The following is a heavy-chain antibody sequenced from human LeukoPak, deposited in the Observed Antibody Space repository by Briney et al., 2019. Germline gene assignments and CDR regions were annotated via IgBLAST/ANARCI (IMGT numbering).Heavy chain of an antibody. CDR2: INPNSGGT. J-gene: IGHJ5*02. CDR3: ARGYCSGGSCYSVENWFDP. CDR1: GGTFRSYA. Sequence: ASVKVSCKASGGTFRSYAISWVRQAPGQGLEWMGRINPNSGGTNYAQKFQGRVTMTRDMSISTAYMELSRLRSDDTAVYYCARGYCSGGSCYSVENWFDPWGQGTLVTVSS. D-gene: IGHD2-15*01. V-gene: IGHV1-2*06.